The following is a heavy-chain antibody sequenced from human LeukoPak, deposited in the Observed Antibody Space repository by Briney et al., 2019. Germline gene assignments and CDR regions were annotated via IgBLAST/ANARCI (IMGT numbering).Heavy chain of an antibody. J-gene: IGHJ6*03. Sequence: GGSLRLSCAASGFTFSSQWMSWVRQAPGKGPEWVSSITSSSSYIYYADSVKGRFTISRDNAKNSLYLQMDSLRVEDTAVYYCARDPCSGSYGPYYYYYMDVWGKGPRSPSP. CDR3: ARDPCSGSYGPYYYYYMDV. CDR1: GFTFSSQW. CDR2: ITSSSSYI. V-gene: IGHV3-21*06. D-gene: IGHD1-26*01.